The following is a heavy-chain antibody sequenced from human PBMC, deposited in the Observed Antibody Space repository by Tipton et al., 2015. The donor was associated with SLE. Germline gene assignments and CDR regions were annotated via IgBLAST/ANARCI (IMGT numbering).Heavy chain of an antibody. CDR3: ARHLTGARAFDI. J-gene: IGHJ3*02. Sequence: TLSLTCAVYGGSFSGYYWSWIRQPPGKGLEWIGEISHTGSTNFNPSLKSRVAISADTSKRQFSLKLSSVTAADTAVYFCARHLTGARAFDIWGQGTMVTVSS. CDR2: ISHTGST. CDR1: GGSFSGYY. D-gene: IGHD1-26*01. V-gene: IGHV4-34*01.